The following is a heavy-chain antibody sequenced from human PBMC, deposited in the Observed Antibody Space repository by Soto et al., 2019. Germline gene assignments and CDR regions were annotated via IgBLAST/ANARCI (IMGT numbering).Heavy chain of an antibody. J-gene: IGHJ5*02. D-gene: IGHD2-15*01. CDR3: VRGGGGGLFDP. CDR1: GGNFGDSY. CDR2: ISPGSRYP. V-gene: IGHV3-11*06. Sequence: GGSLRHSYTGSGGNFGDSYVSWIRQAPGKGLEWLSYISPGSRYPAYADSVKGRFTISRDNAKRSLYLQMMSLTAEDTAIYYCVRGGGGGLFDPWGQGTMVTVSS.